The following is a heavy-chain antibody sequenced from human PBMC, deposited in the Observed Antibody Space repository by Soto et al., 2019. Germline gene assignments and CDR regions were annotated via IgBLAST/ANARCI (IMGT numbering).Heavy chain of an antibody. CDR1: GYSFTSYW. Sequence: GESLKISCKGSGYSFTSYWIGWVRQMPGKGLEWMGIIYPGDSDTRYSPSFQGQVTISADKSIRTDYMQWGSLKASDTAMYYCATFWYRRDIGRGNWYFDVWGRGTLVTVSS. CDR2: IYPGDSDT. D-gene: IGHD1-26*01. J-gene: IGHJ2*01. CDR3: ATFWYRRDIGRGNWYFDV. V-gene: IGHV5-51*01.